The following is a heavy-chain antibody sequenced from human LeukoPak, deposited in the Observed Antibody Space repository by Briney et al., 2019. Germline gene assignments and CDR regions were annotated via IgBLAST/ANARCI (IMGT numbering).Heavy chain of an antibody. Sequence: GGSLRLSCAASGFTFSSYSMHWVRQAPGKGLEWVAVISYDGSNKYYADSVKGRFTISRDNSKNTLYLQMNSLGAEDTAVYYCARGPPRGYSGSHYFDYWGQGTLVTVSS. J-gene: IGHJ4*02. V-gene: IGHV3-30*03. D-gene: IGHD5-12*01. CDR1: GFTFSSYS. CDR2: ISYDGSNK. CDR3: ARGPPRGYSGSHYFDY.